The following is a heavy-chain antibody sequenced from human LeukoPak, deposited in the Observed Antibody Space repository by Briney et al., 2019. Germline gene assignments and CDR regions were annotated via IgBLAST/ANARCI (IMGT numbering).Heavy chain of an antibody. CDR1: GYIFTDYY. Sequence: GASVKVSCKASGYIFTDYYMHWVRQAPGQELGWMGRINPNSGGTNYAQKLQGRVTMTTDTSTSTAYMELRSLRSDDTAVYYCARRTGTPNYYMDAWGKGTTVTVSS. CDR3: ARRTGTPNYYMDA. D-gene: IGHD1-7*01. V-gene: IGHV1/OR15-1*04. CDR2: INPNSGGT. J-gene: IGHJ6*03.